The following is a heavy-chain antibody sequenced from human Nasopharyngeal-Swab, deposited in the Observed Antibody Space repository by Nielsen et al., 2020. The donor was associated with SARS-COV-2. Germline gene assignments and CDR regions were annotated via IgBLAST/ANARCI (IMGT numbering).Heavy chain of an antibody. CDR3: ASGGSGVFGVVIYAFGI. CDR1: GYTLTVLP. D-gene: IGHD3-3*01. V-gene: IGHV1-24*01. Sequence: ASVKVSCKASGYTLTVLPIHWVRQAPGKGLEWMGTVVPEDGEPIYAQNFQGRVTMTEDTSTNTAHLELSSLRSEDTAVYYCASGGSGVFGVVIYAFGIWSPGTLVTVSS. J-gene: IGHJ3*02. CDR2: VVPEDGEP.